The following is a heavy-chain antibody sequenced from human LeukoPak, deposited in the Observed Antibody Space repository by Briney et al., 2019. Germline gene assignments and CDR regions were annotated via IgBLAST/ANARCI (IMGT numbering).Heavy chain of an antibody. D-gene: IGHD6-6*01. CDR3: ASGLSSSQYFDY. J-gene: IGHJ4*02. CDR2: IIPIFGTA. CDR1: GGTFSSYA. V-gene: IGHV1-69*05. Sequence: VASVKVSCKASGGTFSSYAISWVRQAPGQGLEWMGGIIPIFGTANYAQKFQGRVTITTDESTSTAYMVLSSLRSEDTAVYYCASGLSSSQYFDYWGQGTLVTVSS.